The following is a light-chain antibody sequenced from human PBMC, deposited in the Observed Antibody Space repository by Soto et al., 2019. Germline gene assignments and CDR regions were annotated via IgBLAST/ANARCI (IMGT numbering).Light chain of an antibody. Sequence: QSVLTQPPSVSAAPGQKVAISCSGSNSNIGNNYVAWFQQLPGTAPKLLIYADEKRFSGIPDRFSGSKSGSSATLGITGLQTGDEADYYCATWDSSLSAAIFGGGTQLTVL. CDR1: NSNIGNNY. V-gene: IGLV1-51*02. CDR3: ATWDSSLSAAI. J-gene: IGLJ7*01. CDR2: ADE.